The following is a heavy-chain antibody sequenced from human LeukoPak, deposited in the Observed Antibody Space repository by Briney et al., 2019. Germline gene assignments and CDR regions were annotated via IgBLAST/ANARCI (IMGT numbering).Heavy chain of an antibody. CDR3: ARPNITSYYDSRGYDAFDV. Sequence: GESLKISCKGSGYRFNAYWIAWVRQMPGKGLEWMGIIYPDDSDTRYSPSFQGQVTISADTSVRTAYLQWSSLKASDTAMYYCARPNITSYYDSRGYDAFDVWGQGTMVTVSS. D-gene: IGHD3-22*01. CDR2: IYPDDSDT. J-gene: IGHJ3*01. V-gene: IGHV5-51*01. CDR1: GYRFNAYW.